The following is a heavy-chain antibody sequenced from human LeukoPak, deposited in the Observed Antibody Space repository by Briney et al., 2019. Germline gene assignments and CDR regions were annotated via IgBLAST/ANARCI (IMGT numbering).Heavy chain of an antibody. D-gene: IGHD5-24*01. J-gene: IGHJ4*02. Sequence: ASVKVSCKASGYTFSSYDINWVRQATGQGLEWMGWMNPNSGNTGYAQKFQGRVTMTRNTSISTAYMELSSLRSEDTAVYYCARVRGRRDGYNLVYWGQGTLATVSS. CDR1: GYTFSSYD. V-gene: IGHV1-8*01. CDR2: MNPNSGNT. CDR3: ARVRGRRDGYNLVY.